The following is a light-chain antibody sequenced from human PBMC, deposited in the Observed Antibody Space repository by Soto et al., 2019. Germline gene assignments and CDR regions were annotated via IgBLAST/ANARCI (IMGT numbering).Light chain of an antibody. CDR1: QSVSSSY. Sequence: EIVLTQSPGTLSLSPGERATLSCRASQSVSSSYLAWYQQKPDQAPRLLIYGASSRATGIPDRFSGSGSGTDFTLTISRLEPEDFAVYYCQQYGSSPRTFGPGTKVDIK. CDR2: GAS. V-gene: IGKV3-20*01. CDR3: QQYGSSPRT. J-gene: IGKJ3*01.